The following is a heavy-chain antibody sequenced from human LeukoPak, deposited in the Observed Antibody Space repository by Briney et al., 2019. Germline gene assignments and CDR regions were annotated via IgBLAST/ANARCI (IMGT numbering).Heavy chain of an antibody. J-gene: IGHJ5*02. CDR2: FDPGDGET. Sequence: GASVKVSCKVSGYTLTELSMHWVRQAPGKGLEWMGGFDPGDGETIYAQTFQGRVTMTEDTSTDTAYMELSSLRSEDTAVYYCATSTYYYDSNGYPWGQGTLVTVSS. V-gene: IGHV1-24*01. CDR1: GYTLTELS. CDR3: ATSTYYYDSNGYP. D-gene: IGHD3-22*01.